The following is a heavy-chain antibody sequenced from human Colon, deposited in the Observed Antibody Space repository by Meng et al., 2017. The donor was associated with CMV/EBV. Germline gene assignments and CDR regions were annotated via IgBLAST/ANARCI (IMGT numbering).Heavy chain of an antibody. D-gene: IGHD2-8*01. Sequence: ASVKVSCKASGYTFTKYGMNWVRQAPGQGLEWMGWMKVDSGSPVSALKFQGRLTMTRNTSTSTVYMELSSLTTEDTALYYCARDDTNGWRYDHWGQGTQVTVSS. J-gene: IGHJ4*02. V-gene: IGHV1-8*01. CDR3: ARDDTNGWRYDH. CDR1: GYTFTKYG. CDR2: MKVDSGSP.